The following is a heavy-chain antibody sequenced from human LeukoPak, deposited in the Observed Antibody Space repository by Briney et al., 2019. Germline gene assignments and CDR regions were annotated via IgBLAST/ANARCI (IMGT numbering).Heavy chain of an antibody. CDR3: ASSLSRLLWFGELAYYFDY. CDR1: GGSLRGYY. CDR2: INHSGST. Sequence: SETLSLTCAAYGGSLRGYYWSWIRQPPGKGLEWIGEINHSGSTNYNPSLKSRVTISVDTSKNQFSLKLSSVTAADTAVYYCASSLSRLLWFGELAYYFDYWGQGTLVTVSS. D-gene: IGHD3-10*01. J-gene: IGHJ4*02. V-gene: IGHV4-34*01.